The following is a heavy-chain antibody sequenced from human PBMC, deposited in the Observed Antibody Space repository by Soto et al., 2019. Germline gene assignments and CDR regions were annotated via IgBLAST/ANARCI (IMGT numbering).Heavy chain of an antibody. CDR2: ISDIAYT. V-gene: IGHV4-61*05. CDR3: ARQGFGVLHGLVDV. CDR1: GGSIIYINNHY. J-gene: IGHJ6*02. Sequence: PSETLSVTWTVAGGSIIYINNHYCIWLRLPPGKGLEWIGYISDIAYTSYNPSLKGRVSISVDTSKNQFSLTLTSVTAADTAVYYCARQGFGVLHGLVDVWGQGTTVTSP. D-gene: IGHD3-10*01.